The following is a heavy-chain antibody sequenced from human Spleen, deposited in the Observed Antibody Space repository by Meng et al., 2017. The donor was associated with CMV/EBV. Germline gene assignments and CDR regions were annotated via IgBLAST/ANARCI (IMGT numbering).Heavy chain of an antibody. CDR3: ARGSGSYYYYYGMDV. V-gene: IGHV3-30-3*01. D-gene: IGHD6-25*01. Sequence: GESLKISCAASGFTFGNYAVHWVRQAPGKGLEWVAFISYDGGNKYYADSVKGRFTISRDNSKSTLFLQMNSLRAEDTAVYYCARGSGSYYYYYGMDVWGQGTTVTVSS. J-gene: IGHJ6*02. CDR1: GFTFGNYA. CDR2: ISYDGGNK.